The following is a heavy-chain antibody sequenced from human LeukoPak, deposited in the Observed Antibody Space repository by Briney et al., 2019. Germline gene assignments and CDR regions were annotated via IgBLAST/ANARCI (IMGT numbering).Heavy chain of an antibody. Sequence: SETLSLTCAVYGGSFSDYSWSWLRQPPGKGLEWIGEINHSGSTNYNPSLKSRVTMSVDTPKNQFSVKLNSVTAADTAVYYCARTDYYYYYMDVWGKGTTVTVSS. CDR3: ARTDYYYYYMDV. CDR1: GGSFSDYS. J-gene: IGHJ6*03. V-gene: IGHV4-34*01. CDR2: INHSGST.